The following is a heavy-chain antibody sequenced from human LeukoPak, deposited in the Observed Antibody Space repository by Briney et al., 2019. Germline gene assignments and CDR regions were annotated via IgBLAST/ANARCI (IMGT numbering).Heavy chain of an antibody. CDR1: GGTFNNFA. CDR2: IFPVFGTP. V-gene: IGHV1-69*13. CDR3: ARDCGDAFGTNNWFDP. D-gene: IGHD2-21*01. Sequence: SVKVSCKASGGTFNNFAICWVRQAPGQGLEWMGGIFPVFGTPTYAQKFQGRVTITADESTRTAHMELSSLRSEDTAVYYCARDCGDAFGTNNWFDPWGQGTLVTVSS. J-gene: IGHJ5*02.